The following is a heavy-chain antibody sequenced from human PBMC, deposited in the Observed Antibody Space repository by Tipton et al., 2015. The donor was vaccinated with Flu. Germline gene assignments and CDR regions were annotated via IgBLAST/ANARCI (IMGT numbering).Heavy chain of an antibody. J-gene: IGHJ3*02. Sequence: TLSLTCTVSGGSISAYYWSWIRQFPGKGLEWIGYIYHSAYIYHSANTNYNPSLRSRVTISADTSNNQISLKLNSVTAEDTAVYYCSRPNQGDYAFDIWGRGTMVAVSS. V-gene: IGHV4-4*09. CDR3: SRPNQGDYAFDI. D-gene: IGHD2-21*02. CDR1: GGSISAYY. CDR2: IYHSAYIYHSANT.